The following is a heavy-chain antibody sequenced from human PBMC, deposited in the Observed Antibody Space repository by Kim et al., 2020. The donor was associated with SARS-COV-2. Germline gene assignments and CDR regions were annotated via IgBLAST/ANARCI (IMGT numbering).Heavy chain of an antibody. D-gene: IGHD3-10*01. CDR1: GFTFSSYG. CDR3: AKDGPYGSGSYPDY. CDR2: ISYDGSNK. V-gene: IGHV3-30*18. Sequence: GGSLRLSCAASGFTFSSYGMHWVRQAPGKGLEWVAVISYDGSNKYYADSVKGRFTISRDNSKNTLYLQMNSLRAEDTAVYYCAKDGPYGSGSYPDYWGQG. J-gene: IGHJ4*02.